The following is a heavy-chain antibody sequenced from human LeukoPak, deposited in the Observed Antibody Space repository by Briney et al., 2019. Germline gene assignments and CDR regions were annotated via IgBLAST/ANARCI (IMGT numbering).Heavy chain of an antibody. CDR3: ARDPRSSSSQTDY. V-gene: IGHV3-21*01. J-gene: IGHJ4*02. Sequence: PGGSLRLPCAASGFTFSSYSMNWVRQAPGKGLEWVSSISSSSSYIYYADSVKGRFTISRDNAKNSLYLQMNSLRAEDTAVYYCARDPRSSSSQTDYWGQGTLVTVSS. CDR2: ISSSSSYI. D-gene: IGHD6-6*01. CDR1: GFTFSSYS.